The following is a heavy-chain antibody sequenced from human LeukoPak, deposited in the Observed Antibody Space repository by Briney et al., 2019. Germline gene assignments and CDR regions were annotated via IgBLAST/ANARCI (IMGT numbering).Heavy chain of an antibody. CDR1: GGTFSSYA. CDR2: IIPIFGTA. CDR3: ARENIYGMDV. Sequence: GASVTVSCTASGGTFSSYAISWVRQAPGQGLEWMGGIIPIFGTANYAQKFQGRVTITADESTSTAYMELSSLRSEDTAVYYCARENIYGMDVWGQGTTVTVSS. V-gene: IGHV1-69*13. J-gene: IGHJ6*02. D-gene: IGHD2/OR15-2a*01.